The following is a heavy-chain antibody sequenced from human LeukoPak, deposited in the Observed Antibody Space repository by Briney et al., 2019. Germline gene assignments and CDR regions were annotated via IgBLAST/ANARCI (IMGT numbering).Heavy chain of an antibody. D-gene: IGHD3-10*01. CDR1: GFTFSNAW. V-gene: IGHV3-15*01. Sequence: KSGGSLRLSCAASGFTFSNAWMSWVRQAPGKGLEWVGRIKSKTDGETTDYAAPVKGRFTISRDDSKNTLYLQMNSLKTEDTAVYYCTTPDGVIRPPSIDAFDIWGQGTMVTVSS. CDR3: TTPDGVIRPPSIDAFDI. CDR2: IKSKTDGETT. J-gene: IGHJ3*02.